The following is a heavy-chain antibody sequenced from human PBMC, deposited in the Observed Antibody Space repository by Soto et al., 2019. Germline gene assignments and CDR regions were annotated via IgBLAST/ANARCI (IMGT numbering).Heavy chain of an antibody. Sequence: SETLSLTCTVSGGSISSYYWSWIRQPPGKGLEWIGYISYSGSTNYNPSLKSRVTISVDTSKNQFSLNLNSVTAADTAVYYCARKSVGLTPYYSGMDVWGQGTTVPVSS. CDR3: ARKSVGLTPYYSGMDV. CDR2: ISYSGST. J-gene: IGHJ6*02. V-gene: IGHV4-59*01. CDR1: GGSISSYY. D-gene: IGHD1-26*01.